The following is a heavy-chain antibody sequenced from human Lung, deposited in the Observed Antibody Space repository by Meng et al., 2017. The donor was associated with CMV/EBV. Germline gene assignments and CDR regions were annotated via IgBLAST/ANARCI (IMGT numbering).Heavy chain of an antibody. CDR3: ARDYYGSTDNY. J-gene: IGHJ4*02. CDR2: ISSSSSYI. V-gene: IGHV3-21*01. CDR1: GFTFSTYS. D-gene: IGHD4-23*01. Sequence: LTCAASGFTFSTYSMNWVRQAPGKGLEWVSSISSSSSYIYYADSVKGRFTISRDNAKNSLYLQMNSLRAEDTAVYYCARDYYGSTDNYWGQGTLVTVSS.